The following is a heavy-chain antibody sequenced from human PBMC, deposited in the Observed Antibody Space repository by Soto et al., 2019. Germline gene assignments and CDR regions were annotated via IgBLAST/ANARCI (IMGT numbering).Heavy chain of an antibody. D-gene: IGHD2-8*02. V-gene: IGHV1-3*01. J-gene: IGHJ4*02. Sequence: ASVNVSCKSSGYTFTVYAIHWVRQAPGQRREWMGWINAGNGNTKYSQNFQDRLTITRDTCANTGYMELNSLSSEDKDVYYCAREGDTGGLYPRYLDYWGQGPLVTVS. CDR3: AREGDTGGLYPRYLDY. CDR2: INAGNGNT. CDR1: GYTFTVYA.